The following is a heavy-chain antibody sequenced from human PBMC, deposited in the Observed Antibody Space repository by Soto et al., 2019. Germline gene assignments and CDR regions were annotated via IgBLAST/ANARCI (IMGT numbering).Heavy chain of an antibody. Sequence: GASVKVSCKASGGTFSSYTISWVRQAPGQGLEWMGRIIPILGIANYAQKFQGRVTITADKSTSTAYMELSSLRSEDTAVYYCARGLAYYDFSSLTWIDPWGQGTLVTVSS. CDR3: ARGLAYYDFSSLTWIDP. J-gene: IGHJ5*02. V-gene: IGHV1-69*02. CDR2: IIPILGIA. D-gene: IGHD3-3*01. CDR1: GGTFSSYT.